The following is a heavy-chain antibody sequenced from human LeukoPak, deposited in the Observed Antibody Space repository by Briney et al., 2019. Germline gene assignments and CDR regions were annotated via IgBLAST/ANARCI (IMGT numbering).Heavy chain of an antibody. D-gene: IGHD3-22*01. CDR2: VNPNNGGT. V-gene: IGHV1-2*02. J-gene: IGHJ4*02. CDR1: GYTFTGYY. CDR3: STYYYDSSGYRASAY. Sequence: ASVKVSCKASGYTFTGYYMHWVRQAPGQGLEWMGWVNPNNGGTNYAQKFQGRVTMTRDTSISTAYMELSSLRSDDTAIYYCSTYYYDSSGYRASAYWGQGTLVTVSS.